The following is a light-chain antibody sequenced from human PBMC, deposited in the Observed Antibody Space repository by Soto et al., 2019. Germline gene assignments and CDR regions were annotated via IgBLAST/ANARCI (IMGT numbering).Light chain of an antibody. CDR1: QTFSTW. CDR2: DAS. V-gene: IGKV1-5*01. CDR3: KHYIF. J-gene: IGKJ2*01. Sequence: DIQLTQSPSTLSASVGDRVTITCRASQTFSTWLAWYQQKPGKAPKLLIYDASTLQSGVPSRFSGGGSGTEFTLSISSLQPDDFAIYFCKHYIFFGKGTKLEIK.